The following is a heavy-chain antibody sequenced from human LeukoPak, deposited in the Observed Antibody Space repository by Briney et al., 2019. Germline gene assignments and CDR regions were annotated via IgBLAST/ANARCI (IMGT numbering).Heavy chain of an antibody. V-gene: IGHV3-30*02. CDR3: AKDPARSSSWYFFDY. CDR1: GFTFSNYG. D-gene: IGHD6-13*01. Sequence: GGSLRLSCAASGFTFSNYGMHWVRQAPGKGLEWVTFIRYDGSNKYYADSVKGRFTISRDNSKNTLYLQMDSLRAEDTAVYYCAKDPARSSSWYFFDYWGQGTLVTVSS. CDR2: IRYDGSNK. J-gene: IGHJ4*02.